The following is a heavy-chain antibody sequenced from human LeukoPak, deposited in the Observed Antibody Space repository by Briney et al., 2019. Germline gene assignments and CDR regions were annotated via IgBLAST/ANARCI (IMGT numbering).Heavy chain of an antibody. D-gene: IGHD1-26*01. CDR1: DGSINSYY. V-gene: IGHV4-59*01. Sequence: PSETLSLTCSVSDGSINSYYWNWIRRPPGKGLEWIGYIYYNGNTNYSPSLKSRVTMSVDTSKNLFSLKVSSVTAADTAVYYCARGRSNYYGMDVWGQGTTVTVSS. J-gene: IGHJ6*02. CDR2: IYYNGNT. CDR3: ARGRSNYYGMDV.